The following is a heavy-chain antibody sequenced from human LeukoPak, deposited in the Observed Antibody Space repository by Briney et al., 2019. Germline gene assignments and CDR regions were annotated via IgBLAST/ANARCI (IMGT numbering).Heavy chain of an antibody. D-gene: IGHD3-22*01. V-gene: IGHV1-2*02. J-gene: IGHJ4*02. CDR1: GYTFTGYY. CDR2: INPNSGGT. CDR3: ARDLAGYYDSSGYYGY. Sequence: ASVKVSCKASGYTFTGYYMHWVRQAPGQGLEWMGWINPNSGGTNYAQKFQGRVTMTRDTSISTAYMELSRLRSDDTAVYYCARDLAGYYDSSGYYGYWGQGALVTVSS.